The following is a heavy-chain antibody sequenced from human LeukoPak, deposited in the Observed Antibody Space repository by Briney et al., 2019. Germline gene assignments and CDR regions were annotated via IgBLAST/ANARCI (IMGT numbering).Heavy chain of an antibody. J-gene: IGHJ4*02. D-gene: IGHD2-15*01. CDR3: ARDADTVVVVAATRYYFDY. Sequence: ASVMVSCKASGYTFTSYYMHWVRQAPGQGLEWMGIINPSGGSTSYAQKFQGRVTMTRDTSTSTVYMEPSSLRSEDTAVYYCARDADTVVVVAATRYYFDYWGQGTLVTVSS. CDR2: INPSGGST. CDR1: GYTFTSYY. V-gene: IGHV1-46*01.